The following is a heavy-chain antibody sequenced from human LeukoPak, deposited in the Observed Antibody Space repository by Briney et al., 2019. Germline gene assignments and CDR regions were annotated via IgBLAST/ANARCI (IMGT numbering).Heavy chain of an antibody. Sequence: GGSLRLSCAASGFTFSIYPMHWVRQAPGKGLEWVAVISNDGRDKHHAGSVKGRFTISRDNSKNTVYLQMNSLRPEDTAVYYCARANSSSWHNFNYWGQGTLVTVSS. D-gene: IGHD6-13*01. J-gene: IGHJ4*02. CDR3: ARANSSSWHNFNY. V-gene: IGHV3-30*03. CDR2: ISNDGRDK. CDR1: GFTFSIYP.